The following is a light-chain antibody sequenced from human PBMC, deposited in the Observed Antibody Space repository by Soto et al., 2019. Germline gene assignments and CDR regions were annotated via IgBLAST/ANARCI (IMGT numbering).Light chain of an antibody. V-gene: IGLV2-14*01. J-gene: IGLJ1*01. CDR1: SSDVGGYDY. CDR2: EVT. CDR3: SSHTSSSTPYV. Sequence: QSVLTQPASVSGSPGQSITISCTGTSSDVGGYDYVSWYQQHPGKAPKHMIYEVTNRPSGVSNRFSGSKSGNTASLTISGLQAEDEADYYCSSHTSSSTPYVFGTGTKLTVL.